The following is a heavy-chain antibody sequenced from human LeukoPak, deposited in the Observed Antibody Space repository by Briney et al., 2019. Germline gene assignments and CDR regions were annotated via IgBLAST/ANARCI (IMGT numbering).Heavy chain of an antibody. J-gene: IGHJ5*02. Sequence: GGSLRLSCVASGFAFTNYPMNWVRQAPGKGLEWVSSIGSSITYTYYADSVKGRFTISRDNAKNSLYLQMNSLRAEDTAVYYCARTLAYCGGDCYSPWGQGTLVTVSS. D-gene: IGHD2-21*02. CDR1: GFAFTNYP. CDR2: IGSSITYT. CDR3: ARTLAYCGGDCYSP. V-gene: IGHV3-21*01.